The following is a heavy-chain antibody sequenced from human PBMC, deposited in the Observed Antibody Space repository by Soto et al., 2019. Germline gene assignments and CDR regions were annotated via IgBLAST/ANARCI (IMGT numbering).Heavy chain of an antibody. CDR2: IYPDNSDT. CDR3: ARRIAMSGNGFHV. V-gene: IGHV5-51*01. CDR1: GYTFNDYW. J-gene: IGHJ3*01. D-gene: IGHD1-1*01. Sequence: GESLKISCKRSGYTFNDYWIGWVRQIPGKGVEWMGIIYPDNSDTRYSPSFQGQVTISADKTISTAYLQWNSLEASDTAIYFCARRIAMSGNGFHVWGQGTKVTVSS.